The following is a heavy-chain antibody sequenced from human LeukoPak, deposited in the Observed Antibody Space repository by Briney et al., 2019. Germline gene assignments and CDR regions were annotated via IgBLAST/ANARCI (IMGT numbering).Heavy chain of an antibody. V-gene: IGHV1-69*04. CDR3: ARDRGRPNWFDP. CDR2: IIPILGIA. D-gene: IGHD6-6*01. Sequence: ASVKVSCKAPGGTFSSYTISWVRQAPGQGLEWVGRIIPILGIANYAQKFQGRVTITADKSTSTAYMELSSLRSEDTAVYYCARDRGRPNWFDPWGQGTLVTVSS. J-gene: IGHJ5*02. CDR1: GGTFSSYT.